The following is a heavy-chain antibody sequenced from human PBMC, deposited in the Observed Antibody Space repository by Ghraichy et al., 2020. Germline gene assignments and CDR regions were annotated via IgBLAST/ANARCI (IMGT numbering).Heavy chain of an antibody. CDR1: GFTFSSYA. CDR2: VRGSGDRT. CDR3: AREVPYTRGWYTVDY. J-gene: IGHJ4*02. Sequence: GGSLRLSCAASGFTFSSYAMSWFRQVPGKGLEWVSAVRGSGDRTYYADSVRGRFTIFRDNSKDTLYVQMNSLRAEDTAVYYCAREVPYTRGWYTVDYWGQGTLVTVSS. D-gene: IGHD6-19*01. V-gene: IGHV3-23*01.